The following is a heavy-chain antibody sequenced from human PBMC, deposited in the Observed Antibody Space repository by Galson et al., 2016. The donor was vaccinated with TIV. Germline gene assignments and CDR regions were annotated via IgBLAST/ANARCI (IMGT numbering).Heavy chain of an antibody. V-gene: IGHV1-46*01. J-gene: IGHJ4*02. D-gene: IGHD3-16*01. CDR3: VGGPRGPVDFDD. CDR2: INPSGGTT. CDR1: GFIFSIYY. Sequence: SVKVSCKASGFIFSIYYIHWVRQAPGHGLEWMGIINPSGGTTNYAQKFQGRVTLTRDASTSTVYMEVSSLRFEDTGVYFCVGGPRGPVDFDDWGQGTLVTVSS.